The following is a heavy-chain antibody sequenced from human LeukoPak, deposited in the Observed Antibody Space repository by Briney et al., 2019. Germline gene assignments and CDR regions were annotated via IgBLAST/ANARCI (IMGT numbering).Heavy chain of an antibody. CDR3: ARSQTTYYDSSGPPSH. CDR1: GFTVSSNY. V-gene: IGHV3-53*04. D-gene: IGHD3-22*01. Sequence: GGSLRLSCAASGFTVSSNYMSWVRQAPGKGLEGVSVIYSGGSTYCADSVKGRFTISRHNSKNTLYLQMNSLRAEDTAVYYCARSQTTYYDSSGPPSHWGQGTLVTVSS. J-gene: IGHJ4*02. CDR2: IYSGGST.